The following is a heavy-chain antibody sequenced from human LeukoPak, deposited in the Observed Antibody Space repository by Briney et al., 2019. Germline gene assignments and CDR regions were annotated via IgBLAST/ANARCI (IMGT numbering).Heavy chain of an antibody. CDR1: GGTFSSYA. Sequence: RRASVKVSCKASGGTFSSYAISWVRQAPGQGLEWMGRIIPIFGTANYAQKFQGRVTITTDDSTSTAYMELSSLRSEDSAVYYCARELGDYGDYVDAFDIWGQGTMVTVSS. V-gene: IGHV1-69*05. D-gene: IGHD4-17*01. J-gene: IGHJ3*02. CDR2: IIPIFGTA. CDR3: ARELGDYGDYVDAFDI.